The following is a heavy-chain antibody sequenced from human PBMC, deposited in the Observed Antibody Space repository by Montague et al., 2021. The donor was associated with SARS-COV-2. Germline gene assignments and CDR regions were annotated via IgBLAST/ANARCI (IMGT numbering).Heavy chain of an antibody. CDR2: IYYSGST. CDR3: ARGSGWMGNAFDI. V-gene: IGHV4-59*01. J-gene: IGHJ3*02. D-gene: IGHD6-19*01. CDR1: GGSISSYY. Sequence: SETLSLTCTVSGGSISSYYWSWIRQPPWKGLEWIGYIYYSGSTNXXPSLKSRVTISVDTSKNQFSLKLSSVTAADTAVYYCARGSGWMGNAFDIWGQGTMVTVSS.